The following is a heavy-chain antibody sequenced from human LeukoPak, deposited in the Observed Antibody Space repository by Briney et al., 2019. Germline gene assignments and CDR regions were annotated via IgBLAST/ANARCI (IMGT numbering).Heavy chain of an antibody. D-gene: IGHD3-3*01. Sequence: GGSLRLSCAASGFTFSSYGMSWVRQAPGKGLEWVSAISGSGGSTYYADSVKGRFTISRDNSKNTLYLQMNSLRAEDTAVYYCAKGGAPIFGVVLVMPLFDYWGQGTLVTVSS. J-gene: IGHJ4*02. V-gene: IGHV3-23*01. CDR1: GFTFSSYG. CDR2: ISGSGGST. CDR3: AKGGAPIFGVVLVMPLFDY.